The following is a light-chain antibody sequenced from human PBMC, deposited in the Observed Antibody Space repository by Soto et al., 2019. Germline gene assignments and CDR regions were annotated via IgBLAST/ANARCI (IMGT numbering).Light chain of an antibody. V-gene: IGKV1-39*01. CDR3: QQYGSSPLWT. Sequence: DIQMTQSPSSLSASVGDTVTMTCRASQSIALSVNWYQQKPGKAPKLLIYVAFTLESGVPSRFSGSGSGTEFTLTIRSPQPEDFAVYYCQQYGSSPLWTFGQGTKVDIK. J-gene: IGKJ1*01. CDR1: QSIALS. CDR2: VAF.